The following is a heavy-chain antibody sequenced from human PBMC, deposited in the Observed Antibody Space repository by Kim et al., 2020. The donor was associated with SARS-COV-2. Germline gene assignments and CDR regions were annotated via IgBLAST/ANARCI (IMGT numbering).Heavy chain of an antibody. CDR1: GFTFSDYY. V-gene: IGHV3-11*05. CDR3: ARDRLMGDAFDI. D-gene: IGHD2-8*01. J-gene: IGHJ3*02. Sequence: GGSLRLSCAASGFTFSDYYMSWIRQAPGKGLEWVSYISSSSSYTNYADSVKGRFTISRDNAKNSLYLQMNSLRAEDTAVYYCARDRLMGDAFDIWGQGTMVTVSS. CDR2: ISSSSSYT.